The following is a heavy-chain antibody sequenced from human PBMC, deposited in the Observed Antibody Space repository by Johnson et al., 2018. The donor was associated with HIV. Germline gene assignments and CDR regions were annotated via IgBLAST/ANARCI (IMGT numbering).Heavy chain of an antibody. CDR2: IWYDGSNK. CDR1: GFTFDTYG. D-gene: IGHD6-19*01. J-gene: IGHJ3*02. CDR3: ARAGAVGFDAFDI. Sequence: QVQLVESGGGVVQPGRSLRLSCAASGFTFDTYGMHWVRQAPGKGLEWVAVIWYDGSNKYYADSVKGRFTISRDNSKNTLYLQMNSLRAEDTAVYYCARAGAVGFDAFDIWGQGTMVTVSS. V-gene: IGHV3-33*01.